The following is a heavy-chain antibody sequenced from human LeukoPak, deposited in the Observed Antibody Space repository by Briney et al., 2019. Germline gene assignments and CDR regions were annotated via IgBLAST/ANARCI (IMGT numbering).Heavy chain of an antibody. CDR3: AKNIYYNESSGYPPGY. Sequence: ASVKVSCSASAYTYTSFGTSWGPQTPGQGRELLGWITPYNGSRKYAQTLQGRVTLPCDTSTSTVYMELSSPRSADTAVSYCAKNIYYNESSGYPPGYWGQGTLVTGAS. CDR1: AYTYTSFG. J-gene: IGHJ4*02. V-gene: IGHV1-18*01. CDR2: ITPYNGSR. D-gene: IGHD3-22*01.